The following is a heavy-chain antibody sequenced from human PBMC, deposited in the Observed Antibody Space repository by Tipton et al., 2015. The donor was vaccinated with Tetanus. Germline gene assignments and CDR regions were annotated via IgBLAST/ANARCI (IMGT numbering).Heavy chain of an antibody. CDR2: IYPADSDI. CDR3: ARHSGGSEIGYYDDMDV. CDR1: GYEFISYW. D-gene: IGHD3-10*01. Sequence: QSGPEVKKPGESLRISCKASGYEFISYWIAWVRQMPGKGLEWMGVIYPADSDIRNSPSFHGQVTMSVDKSTSTAYLQWRSLKASDSAMYFCARHSGGSEIGYYDDMDVWGQGTTVTVSS. V-gene: IGHV5-51*01. J-gene: IGHJ6*02.